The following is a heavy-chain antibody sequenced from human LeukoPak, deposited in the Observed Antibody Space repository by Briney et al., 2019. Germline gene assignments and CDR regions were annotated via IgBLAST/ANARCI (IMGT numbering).Heavy chain of an antibody. CDR1: GFTFGSYW. V-gene: IGHV3-7*03. CDR3: ARAMDV. J-gene: IGHJ6*02. CDR2: IKQDGSEK. Sequence: GGSLRLSCAASGFTFGSYWITWVRQAPGKGLEWVANIKQDGSEKYYVDSVKGRFTISRDNAQNSLYLQMNSLRAEDTAVYYCARAMDVWGQGTTVTVSS.